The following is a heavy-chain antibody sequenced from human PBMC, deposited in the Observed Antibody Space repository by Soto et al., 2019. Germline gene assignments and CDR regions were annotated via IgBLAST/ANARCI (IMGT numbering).Heavy chain of an antibody. CDR1: GFIFSDYA. D-gene: IGHD6-13*01. CDR2: ISYGGDNK. J-gene: IGHJ4*02. CDR3: AKARHSTSWYGLEADF. Sequence: QVQLVESGGAVVQPGRSLRLSCAASGFIFSDYAMHWVRQAPGKGLEWVAVISYGGDNKYYADSVRGRFPISRDNLKNTLDLETNSLNPEDTAVYHCAKARHSTSWYGLEADFWGQGTLVTVSS. V-gene: IGHV3-30-3*01.